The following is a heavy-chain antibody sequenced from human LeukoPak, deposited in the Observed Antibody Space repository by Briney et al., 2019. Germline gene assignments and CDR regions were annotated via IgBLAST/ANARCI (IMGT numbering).Heavy chain of an antibody. Sequence: PGGSLRLSCAASGFTFSSDGMSWVRQAPGKGLEWVSSISSSSSYIYYADSVKGRFTISRDNAKNSLYLQMNSLRAEDTAVYYCARDRSTSAIAYWGQGTLVTVSS. CDR2: ISSSSSYI. D-gene: IGHD6-13*01. CDR3: ARDRSTSAIAY. V-gene: IGHV3-21*01. CDR1: GFTFSSDG. J-gene: IGHJ4*02.